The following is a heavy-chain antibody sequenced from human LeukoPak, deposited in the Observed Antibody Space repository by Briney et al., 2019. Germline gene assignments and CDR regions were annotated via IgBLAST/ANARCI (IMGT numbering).Heavy chain of an antibody. V-gene: IGHV3-23*01. CDR1: GFTFSVYP. CDR2: ISGSGDST. J-gene: IGHJ5*02. D-gene: IGHD2-15*01. Sequence: GGSLRLSCTASGFTFSVYPMTWVRQAPGKGLEWVSSISGSGDSTYYADSVKGRFTISRDNSKTTLFLQMNSLRAEDTAVYYCARVTMVAAASYNWFVPWGQGTLVTVSS. CDR3: ARVTMVAAASYNWFVP.